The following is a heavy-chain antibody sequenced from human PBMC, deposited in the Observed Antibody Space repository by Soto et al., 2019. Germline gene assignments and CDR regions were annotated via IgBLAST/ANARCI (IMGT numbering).Heavy chain of an antibody. Sequence: TLSLTCTFSGGSISSGGYYWSWIRQHPGKGLEWIGYIYYSGSTYYNPSLKSRVTISVDTSKNQFSVKLSSVTAADTAVYYCARATTTGDRMDVWGQGTTVTVSS. CDR2: IYYSGST. D-gene: IGHD4-17*01. CDR1: GGSISSGGYY. CDR3: ARATTTGDRMDV. J-gene: IGHJ6*02. V-gene: IGHV4-31*03.